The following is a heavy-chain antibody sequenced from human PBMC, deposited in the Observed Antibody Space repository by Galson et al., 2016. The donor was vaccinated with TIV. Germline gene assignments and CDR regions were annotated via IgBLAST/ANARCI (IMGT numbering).Heavy chain of an antibody. J-gene: IGHJ6*02. CDR2: IDNSGST. Sequence: TLSLTCIVSRGSISSGDYYWNWIRQPPGKGLEWLGNIDNSGSTYYNPSLKSRVSISVDRSKNQFSLNLSSVTAADTAVYYCARDLFQYDSSRYRDEFPYYYYGLDVWGQGTTVTVSS. CDR1: RGSISSGDYY. CDR3: ARDLFQYDSSRYRDEFPYYYYGLDV. D-gene: IGHD3-22*01. V-gene: IGHV4-30-4*08.